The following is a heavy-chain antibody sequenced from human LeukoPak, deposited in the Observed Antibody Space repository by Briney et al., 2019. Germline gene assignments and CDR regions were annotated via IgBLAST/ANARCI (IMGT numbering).Heavy chain of an antibody. D-gene: IGHD5-12*01. Sequence: SVKVSCKASGGTLSSYAISWVRQAPGQGLEWMGGIIPIFGTANYAQKFQGRVTITADESTSTAYMELSSLRSEDTAVYYCAIPGYSGYDFRLWGQGTLVTVSS. CDR3: AIPGYSGYDFRL. CDR1: GGTLSSYA. V-gene: IGHV1-69*13. J-gene: IGHJ4*02. CDR2: IIPIFGTA.